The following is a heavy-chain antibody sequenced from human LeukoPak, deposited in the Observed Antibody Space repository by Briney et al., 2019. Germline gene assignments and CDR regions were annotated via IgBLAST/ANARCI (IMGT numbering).Heavy chain of an antibody. Sequence: GESLKISCRASGYPFTSDWIAWGRPMPGKGLGWMGIIYPGDSDTRYSPSFQGQVTISADKSISTAYLQWSSLRASDTAMYHCARRPNLDYWGQGTLVTVSS. CDR2: IYPGDSDT. CDR3: ARRPNLDY. J-gene: IGHJ4*02. CDR1: GYPFTSDW. D-gene: IGHD2-8*01. V-gene: IGHV5-51*01.